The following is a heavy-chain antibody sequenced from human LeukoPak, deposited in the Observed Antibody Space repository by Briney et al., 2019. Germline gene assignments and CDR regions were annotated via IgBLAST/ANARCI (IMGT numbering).Heavy chain of an antibody. D-gene: IGHD6-19*01. Sequence: ASVKVSCKASGYTFTSYGISWVRQAPGQGLEWMGWISAYIGNTNYAQKLQGRVTITTDTSTSTAYMELRSLRSDDTAVYYCARAPPVAANTPIDYWGQGTLVTVSS. CDR2: ISAYIGNT. CDR3: ARAPPVAANTPIDY. J-gene: IGHJ4*02. V-gene: IGHV1-18*01. CDR1: GYTFTSYG.